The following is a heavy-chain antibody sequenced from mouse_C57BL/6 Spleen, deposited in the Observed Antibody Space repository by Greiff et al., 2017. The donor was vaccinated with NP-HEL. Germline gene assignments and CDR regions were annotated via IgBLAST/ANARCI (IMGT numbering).Heavy chain of an antibody. CDR2: IDPSDSYT. D-gene: IGHD2-2*01. CDR3: ASEVTTAYFDY. Sequence: VQLQQSGAELVKPGASVKLSCKASGYTFTSYWMQWVKQRPGQGLEWIGEIDPSDSYTNYNQKFKGKATLTVDTSSSTAYMQLSSLTSEDSAVYYCASEVTTAYFDYWGQCTTLTVSS. V-gene: IGHV1-50*01. CDR1: GYTFTSYW. J-gene: IGHJ2*01.